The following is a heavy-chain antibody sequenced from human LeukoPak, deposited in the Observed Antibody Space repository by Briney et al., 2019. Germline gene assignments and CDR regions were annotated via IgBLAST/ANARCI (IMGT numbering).Heavy chain of an antibody. J-gene: IGHJ6*02. V-gene: IGHV3-7*01. Sequence: GGSLRLSCAASGFTFSIYWMSWGRQAPGEGREWVANIKQDGSEKYYVDSVKGRFTISRDNAKNSLYLQMNSLRAEDTAVYYCARDWYCSGGSCLGGYYYGMDVWGQGTTVTVSS. D-gene: IGHD2-15*01. CDR1: GFTFSIYW. CDR2: IKQDGSEK. CDR3: ARDWYCSGGSCLGGYYYGMDV.